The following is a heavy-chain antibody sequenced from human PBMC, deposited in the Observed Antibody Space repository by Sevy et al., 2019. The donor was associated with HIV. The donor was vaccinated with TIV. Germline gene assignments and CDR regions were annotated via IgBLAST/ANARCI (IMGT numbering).Heavy chain of an antibody. V-gene: IGHV3-74*01. J-gene: IGHJ3*01. CDR1: GFTFSNYW. Sequence: GGSLRLSCAASGFTFSNYWMHWVRQAPGKGLVWVSRIKTDGSSRDSADSVKSRFFISRDNAKILVYLQMGSLRAEDTAVYYCAREWDTVLVRTAVDAFDFWGQGTMDTVSS. D-gene: IGHD2-2*01. CDR2: IKTDGSSR. CDR3: AREWDTVLVRTAVDAFDF.